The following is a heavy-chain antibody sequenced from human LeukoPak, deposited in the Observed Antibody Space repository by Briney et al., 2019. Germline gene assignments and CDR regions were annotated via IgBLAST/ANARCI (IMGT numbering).Heavy chain of an antibody. V-gene: IGHV1-18*01. J-gene: IGHJ5*02. Sequence: ASVKVSCKASGYTFTSYGISWVRQAPGQGLEWMGWISAYNGNTNYAQKLQGRVTMTTDTSTSTAYMELRSLRSDDTAVYYCARGSHTGIQLWSHGEYWFDPWGQGTLVTVSS. D-gene: IGHD5-18*01. CDR3: ARGSHTGIQLWSHGEYWFDP. CDR2: ISAYNGNT. CDR1: GYTFTSYG.